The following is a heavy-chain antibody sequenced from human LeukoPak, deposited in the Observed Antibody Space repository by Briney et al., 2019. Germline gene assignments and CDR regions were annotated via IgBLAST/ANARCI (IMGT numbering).Heavy chain of an antibody. D-gene: IGHD3-10*01. Sequence: SQTLSLTCTVSGGSISSGSYYWSWIRQPAGKGLEWIGRIYTSGSTNYNPSLKSRVTISVDTSKNQFSLKLSSVTAADTAVYYCARGSGSYYFNWFDPWGQGTLVTVSS. CDR3: ARGSGSYYFNWFDP. CDR2: IYTSGST. CDR1: GGSISSGSYY. J-gene: IGHJ5*02. V-gene: IGHV4-61*02.